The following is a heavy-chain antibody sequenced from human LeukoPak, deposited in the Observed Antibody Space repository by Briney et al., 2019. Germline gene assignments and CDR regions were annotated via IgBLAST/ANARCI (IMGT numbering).Heavy chain of an antibody. CDR2: MYSNGIT. CDR3: ARTADTSYYYMDV. D-gene: IGHD6-13*01. V-gene: IGHV4-61*02. J-gene: IGHJ6*03. CDR1: GGSINSGNYY. Sequence: SQTMSLTCTVSGGSINSGNYYWSWIRQPAGKGLEWIGRMYSNGITNHNPSLKSRVTISEDTSKNQFSLKLTSVTAADTAVYYCARTADTSYYYMDVWGKGTTVTVSS.